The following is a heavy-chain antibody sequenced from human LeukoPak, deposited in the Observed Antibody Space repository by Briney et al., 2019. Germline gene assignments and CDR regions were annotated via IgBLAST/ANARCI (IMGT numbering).Heavy chain of an antibody. D-gene: IGHD4-23*01. J-gene: IGHJ4*02. CDR2: IYYSGST. CDR3: ARHLPCTTVVTPLDY. CDR1: GGSISTSSYF. V-gene: IGHV4-39*01. Sequence: KTSETLSLSCTVSGGSISTSSYFWGWIRQPPERGLEWIGTIYYSGSTYYNPSLKSRVTISVDTSKNQFSLKLNSVTAADTAVYYCARHLPCTTVVTPLDYWGQGTLVTVSS.